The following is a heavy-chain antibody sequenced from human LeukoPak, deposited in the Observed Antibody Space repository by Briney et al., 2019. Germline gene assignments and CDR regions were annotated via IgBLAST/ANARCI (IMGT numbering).Heavy chain of an antibody. V-gene: IGHV3-48*03. CDR1: AFTFSSYE. Sequence: PGGSLRLSCAASAFTFSSYEMNWARQDPGKGLEWVSYLSSSGRTIYYADSVKGRFTISRDNAKNSLYLQMNSLRAEDTAVYYCARDLPITMVRGVILSGGMDVWGKGTTVTVSS. CDR2: LSSSGRTI. CDR3: ARDLPITMVRGVILSGGMDV. D-gene: IGHD3-10*01. J-gene: IGHJ6*04.